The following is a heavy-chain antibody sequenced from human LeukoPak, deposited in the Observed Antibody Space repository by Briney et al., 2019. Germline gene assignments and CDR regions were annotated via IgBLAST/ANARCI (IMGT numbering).Heavy chain of an antibody. CDR2: ISASGDVT. D-gene: IGHD1-1*01. CDR3: AKSLFTSATGTGRAFHI. V-gene: IGHV3-23*01. J-gene: IGHJ3*02. Sequence: GGSLRLSCAASGFTFSKFPMGWVRQAPGRGLEWVSVISASGDVTFYADSLRGRFTISRDNSKSTLYLQMNGLRAEDTAIFYCAKSLFTSATGTGRAFHIWGQGTRVTVSS. CDR1: GFTFSKFP.